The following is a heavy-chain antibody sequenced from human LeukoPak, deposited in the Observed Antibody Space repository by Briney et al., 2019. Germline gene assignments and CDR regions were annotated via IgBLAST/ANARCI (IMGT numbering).Heavy chain of an antibody. D-gene: IGHD6-6*01. V-gene: IGHV1-69*13. Sequence: GASVKVSCKASGGTFSSYAISWVRQAPGQGLEWMGGIIPIFGTANYAQKFQGRVTITADESTSTAYMELSSLRSEDTAVYYCARAGRGLDSSSLYAFDIWGQGTMVTVSS. CDR2: IIPIFGTA. CDR3: ARAGRGLDSSSLYAFDI. J-gene: IGHJ3*02. CDR1: GGTFSSYA.